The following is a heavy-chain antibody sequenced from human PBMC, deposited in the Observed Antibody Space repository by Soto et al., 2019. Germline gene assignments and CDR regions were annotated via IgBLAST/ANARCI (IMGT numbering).Heavy chain of an antibody. Sequence: SGPTLVNPTETLTLTCTVSGFSLSNARMGVSWIRQPPGKALEWLAHIFSNDEKSYSTSLKSRPTISKDTSKSQVVLTMTNMDPVDTATYYCARIPGYNYYYGMDVWGQGTTVTVSS. CDR3: ARIPGYNYYYGMDV. J-gene: IGHJ6*02. CDR2: IFSNDEK. V-gene: IGHV2-26*01. CDR1: GFSLSNARMG.